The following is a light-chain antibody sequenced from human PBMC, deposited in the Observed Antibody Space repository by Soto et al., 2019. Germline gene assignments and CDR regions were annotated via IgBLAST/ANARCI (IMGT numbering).Light chain of an antibody. CDR2: GIS. CDR3: LHAALFPYS. V-gene: IGKV1-6*01. J-gene: IGKJ2*03. CDR1: QAIRND. Sequence: AIQMTQSPSSLSAAVGDTVTFTCRASQAIRNDLGWLQQRPGKPPKLLIYGISILQTGVPSRFSGSGSGTDFTLTISGLQPEDFATYYCLHAALFPYSFGQGTRLEI.